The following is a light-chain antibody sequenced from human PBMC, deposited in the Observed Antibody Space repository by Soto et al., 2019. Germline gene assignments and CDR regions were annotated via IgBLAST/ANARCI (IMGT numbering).Light chain of an antibody. CDR2: DVS. CDR1: SSDVGGYNY. J-gene: IGLJ2*01. V-gene: IGLV2-11*01. Sequence: QSALTQPRSVSGSPGQSVTISCTGTSSDVGGYNYVSWYQQHPGKAPKLMIYDVSQRPSGVPDRFSGSKSDNTASLTISGLQAEDEADYYCCSYAGSYNIVVFGGGTKLTVL. CDR3: CSYAGSYNIVV.